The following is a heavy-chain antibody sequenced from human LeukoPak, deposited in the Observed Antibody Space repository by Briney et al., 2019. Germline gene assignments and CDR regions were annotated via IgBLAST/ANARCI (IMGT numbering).Heavy chain of an antibody. CDR1: GFTFSSYA. CDR2: ISGSGGST. V-gene: IGHV3-23*01. CDR3: AKVPDYDILTGWRYFDY. J-gene: IGHJ4*02. D-gene: IGHD3-9*01. Sequence: GGSLRLSCAASGFTFSSYAMSWVRQAPGKGLEWVSAISGSGGSTYYADSVKGRFTISRDNSKNTLYLQMNSLRAEYTAVYYCAKVPDYDILTGWRYFDYWGQGTLVTVSS.